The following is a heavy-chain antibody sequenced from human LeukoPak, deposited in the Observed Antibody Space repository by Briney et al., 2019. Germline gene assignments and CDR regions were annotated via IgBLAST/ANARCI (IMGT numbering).Heavy chain of an antibody. CDR2: ISYDGSNK. V-gene: IGHV3-30-3*01. CDR3: ASPTYSSSFYYYYGMDV. D-gene: IGHD6-13*01. Sequence: GGSLRLSCVASGFTFSSYAMHWVRQAPGKGLEWVAVISYDGSNKYYADSVKGRFTISRDNSKNTLYLQMNSLRAEDTAVYYCASPTYSSSFYYYYGMDVWGQGTTVTVSS. CDR1: GFTFSSYA. J-gene: IGHJ6*02.